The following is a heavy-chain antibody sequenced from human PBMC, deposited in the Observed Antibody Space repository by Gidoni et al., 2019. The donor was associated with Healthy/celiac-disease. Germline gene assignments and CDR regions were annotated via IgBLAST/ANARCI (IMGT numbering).Heavy chain of an antibody. J-gene: IGHJ4*02. Sequence: QVQLQESGPGLVKPSQTLSLPCTVSGGSISRGCYYGSWIRQHPGKGLEWIGYIYYSGSTYYNPSLKSRVTISVDTSKNQFSLKLSSVTAADTAVYYCARTAYPRSPRRLYYFDYWGQGTLVTVSS. CDR2: IYYSGST. CDR3: ARTAYPRSPRRLYYFDY. V-gene: IGHV4-31*03. CDR1: GGSISRGCYY.